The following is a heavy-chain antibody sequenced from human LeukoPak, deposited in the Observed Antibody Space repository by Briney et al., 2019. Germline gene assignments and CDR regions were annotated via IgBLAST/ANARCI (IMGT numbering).Heavy chain of an antibody. CDR2: IYSTGTT. Sequence: SETLSLTCTVPGGSISGYFWSWIRQPPGKGPEWIGYIYSTGTTNYSPSLSSRVTISVDTSKNQLSLNLRFVTATDTAVYHCARHNPPPTGFCSGTSCFMPRSQYFYMDVWGKGTSVTVS. CDR3: ARHNPPPTGFCSGTSCFMPRSQYFYMDV. D-gene: IGHD2-2*01. V-gene: IGHV4-4*09. J-gene: IGHJ6*03. CDR1: GGSISGYF.